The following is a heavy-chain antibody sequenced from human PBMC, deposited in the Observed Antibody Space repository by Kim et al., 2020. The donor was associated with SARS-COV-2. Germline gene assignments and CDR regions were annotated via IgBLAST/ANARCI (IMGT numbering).Heavy chain of an antibody. D-gene: IGHD1-7*01. V-gene: IGHV1-3*01. CDR1: GYTFTSYA. CDR2: INAGNGNT. CDR3: AKDWKEASGTWWFDA. J-gene: IGHJ5*02. Sequence: ASVKVSCKASGYTFTSYAMHWVRQAPGQRLEWMGWINAGNGNTRYSQKFQGRVTITRNTSTSTAYMELTSLSSEDTALYYLAKDWKEASGTWWFDALGQG.